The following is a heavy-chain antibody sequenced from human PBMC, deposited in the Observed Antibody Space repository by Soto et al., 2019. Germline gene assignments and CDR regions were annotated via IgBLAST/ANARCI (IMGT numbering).Heavy chain of an antibody. D-gene: IGHD2-2*01. CDR2: TSAYNGKT. J-gene: IGHJ1*01. V-gene: IGHV1-18*01. CDR3: ARDRVVPAAMTIGYFQH. Sequence: QVQLVQSGAEVKKPGASVKVSCKASGYTFTSYGISWVRQAPGQGLEWMGWTSAYNGKTNYAQKLKGRVTMTADKATSTAYMELRSLRSDDTAVYYCARDRVVPAAMTIGYFQHWGQGTLVTVSS. CDR1: GYTFTSYG.